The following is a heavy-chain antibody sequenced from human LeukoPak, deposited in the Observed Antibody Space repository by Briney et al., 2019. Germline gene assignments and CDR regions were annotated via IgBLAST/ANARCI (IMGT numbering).Heavy chain of an antibody. CDR1: GFTFSSYS. Sequence: GGSLRLSCAASGFTFSSYSMNWLRQAPGKGLEWVSYISSSGSTIYYADSVKGRFTISRDNAKNSLYLQMNSLRAEDTAVYYCAREEIMITFGVQCYFDYWGQGTLVTVSS. J-gene: IGHJ4*02. CDR3: AREEIMITFGVQCYFDY. V-gene: IGHV3-48*04. D-gene: IGHD3-16*01. CDR2: ISSSGSTI.